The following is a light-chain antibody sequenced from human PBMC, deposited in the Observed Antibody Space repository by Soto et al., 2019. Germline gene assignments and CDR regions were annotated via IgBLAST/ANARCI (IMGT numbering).Light chain of an antibody. CDR2: DAS. J-gene: IGKJ5*01. CDR1: QSVSSY. V-gene: IGKV3-15*01. CDR3: QQYNTWPPIT. Sequence: EIVMTQSPGTLSLSPGERATLSCRASQSVSSYLAWYQQKPGQAPRLLISDASDRATGIPARFSGSGSGTEFTLTISSLQSEDFAVYYCQQYNTWPPITFGQGTRLEI.